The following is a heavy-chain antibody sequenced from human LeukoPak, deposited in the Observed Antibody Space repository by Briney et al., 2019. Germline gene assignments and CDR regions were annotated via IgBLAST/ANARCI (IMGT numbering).Heavy chain of an antibody. CDR1: GFTFCSHA. CDR3: AKGTLGACSGARCYPFDY. Sequence: GGSLRLSCAASGFTFCSHAMNWVRQTPGKGLAGLEWVLSIIGQGGSTYLADSVKGRFTISRDNSKNTLYLQMNSLRVEDTAVYYCAKGTLGACSGARCYPFDYWGQGILVTVSS. J-gene: IGHJ4*02. CDR2: IIGQGGST. V-gene: IGHV3-23*01. D-gene: IGHD2-15*01.